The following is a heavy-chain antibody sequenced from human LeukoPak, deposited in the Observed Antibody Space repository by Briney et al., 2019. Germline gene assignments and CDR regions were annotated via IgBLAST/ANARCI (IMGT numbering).Heavy chain of an antibody. V-gene: IGHV3-23*01. CDR1: GFTFSNYG. CDR2: ISGSGGST. CDR3: AKDCTNGVCYALDI. Sequence: GGSLRLSCAASGFTFSNYGMSWVRQAPGKGLEWVSAISGSGGSTYYADSVKVRFPISRDNSKNTLYLQMNSLRAEDTAVYYCAKDCTNGVCYALDIWGQGTMVTVSS. J-gene: IGHJ3*02. D-gene: IGHD2-8*01.